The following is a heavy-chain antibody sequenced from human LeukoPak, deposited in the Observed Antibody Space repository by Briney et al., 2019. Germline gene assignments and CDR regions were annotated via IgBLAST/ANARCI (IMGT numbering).Heavy chain of an antibody. CDR2: IRYSGST. D-gene: IGHD2-21*02. J-gene: IGHJ4*02. V-gene: IGHV4-61*01. CDR1: GDSVSSGNYF. Sequence: SETLSLTCTVSGDSVSSGNYFWSWIRQSPGKGLEWIAFIRYSGSTNYNPSLKSRVTISLDTSKNQFSLRLTSVTAADTAVYYCARDSDDCSIRYWGQGALVTVSS. CDR3: ARDSDDCSIRY.